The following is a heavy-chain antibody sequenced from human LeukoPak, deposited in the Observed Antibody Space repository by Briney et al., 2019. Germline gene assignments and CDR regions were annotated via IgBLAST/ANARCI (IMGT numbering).Heavy chain of an antibody. CDR1: GYTFTSYA. CDR2: INAGNGNT. J-gene: IGHJ1*01. D-gene: IGHD6-19*01. Sequence: ASVKVSCKASGYTFTSYAMHWVRQAPGQRLEWMGWINAGNGNTKYSQKFQGRVTITRDTSASTAYMELSSLRSEDTAVYYCASSRVEHWLVRELYFQHWGQGTLVTVSS. V-gene: IGHV1-3*01. CDR3: ASSRVEHWLVRELYFQH.